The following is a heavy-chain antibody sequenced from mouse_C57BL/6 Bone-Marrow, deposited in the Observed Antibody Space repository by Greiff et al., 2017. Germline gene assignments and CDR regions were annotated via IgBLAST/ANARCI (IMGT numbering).Heavy chain of an antibody. D-gene: IGHD4-1*01. CDR1: GYTFTSYW. Sequence: QVQLQQPGAELVRPGTSVKLSCKASGYTFTSYWMHWVKQRPGQGLEWIGVIDPSDSYTNYNQKFKGKATLTVDTSSSTAYMQLSSLTSEDSAVYYCARPGTKDYWGQGATLTVSS. CDR3: ARPGTKDY. V-gene: IGHV1-59*01. CDR2: IDPSDSYT. J-gene: IGHJ2*01.